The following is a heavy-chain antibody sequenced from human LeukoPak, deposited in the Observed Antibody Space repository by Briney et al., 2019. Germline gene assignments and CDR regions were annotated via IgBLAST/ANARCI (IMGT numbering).Heavy chain of an antibody. CDR1: GDSISSYY. J-gene: IGHJ4*02. Sequence: SETLSLTCTVSGDSISSYYWSWIRQPPGKGLEWIGYIYYSGTTNYNPSLKSRVTISVDTSKNQFSLKLSSVTAADTAAYYCARGVYIAAAQYGYWGQGTLVTVSS. CDR3: ARGVYIAAAQYGY. CDR2: IYYSGTT. D-gene: IGHD6-13*01. V-gene: IGHV4-59*01.